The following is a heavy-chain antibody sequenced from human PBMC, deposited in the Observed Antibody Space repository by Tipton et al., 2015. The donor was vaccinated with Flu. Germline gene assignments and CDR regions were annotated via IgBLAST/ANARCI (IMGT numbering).Heavy chain of an antibody. CDR1: GGSISSYY. CDR2: IYYSGST. D-gene: IGHD1-26*01. V-gene: IGHV4-59*01. J-gene: IGHJ1*01. Sequence: LRLSCTASGGSISSYYWSWIRQPPGKGLEWIGHIYYSGSTNYSPSLKSRVTISVDTFKNQFSLKLGSVTAADTAVYYCARYGTYDGSRYFQHWGQGTLVTVPS. CDR3: ARYGTYDGSRYFQH.